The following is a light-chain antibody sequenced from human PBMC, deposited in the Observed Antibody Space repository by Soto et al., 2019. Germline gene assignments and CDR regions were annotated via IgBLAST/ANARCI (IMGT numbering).Light chain of an antibody. CDR3: QQYDTSAT. V-gene: IGKV3-20*01. CDR1: QRVSASY. Sequence: EIVLTQSPGTLSLSPGERATLSCRASQRVSASYLAWYQQKPGQAPRLVIYGASSRATGFPDRFSGSGSGTDFTLTISRLEPEDFAVYYCQQYDTSATFGQGTKVDSK. CDR2: GAS. J-gene: IGKJ2*01.